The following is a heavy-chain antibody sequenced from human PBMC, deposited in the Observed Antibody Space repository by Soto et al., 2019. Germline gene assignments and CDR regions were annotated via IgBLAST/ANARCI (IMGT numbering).Heavy chain of an antibody. Sequence: GGSLRLSCAASGFTFSSYAMPWVRQAPGKGLEWVAVISYDGSNTYYADSVKGRLPISTDNSKNTLYLQMNSLRAEDTAVYYCARDRCDGYNPFVVFYGMDVWGQGTTVTVS. CDR3: ARDRCDGYNPFVVFYGMDV. CDR1: GFTFSSYA. V-gene: IGHV3-30-3*01. J-gene: IGHJ6*02. CDR2: ISYDGSNT. D-gene: IGHD2-21*01.